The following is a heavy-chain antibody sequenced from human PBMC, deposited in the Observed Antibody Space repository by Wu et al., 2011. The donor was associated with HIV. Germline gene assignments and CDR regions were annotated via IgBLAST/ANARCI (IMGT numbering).Heavy chain of an antibody. Sequence: QVQLVQSGAEVKKPGASVKVSCKASGYTFTSYDINWVRQATGQGFEWMGWMNPNSGNTGYAQKFQGRVTMTRNTSTSTAYMELSSLRSEDTAVYYCARRYYDRGAYSSWGQGTLVTVSS. CDR1: GYTFTSYD. D-gene: IGHD3-22*01. CDR2: MNPNSGNT. J-gene: IGHJ5*02. V-gene: IGHV1-8*02. CDR3: ARRYYDRGAYSS.